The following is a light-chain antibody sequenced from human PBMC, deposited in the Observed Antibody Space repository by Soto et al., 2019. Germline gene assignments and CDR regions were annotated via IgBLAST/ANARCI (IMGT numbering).Light chain of an antibody. CDR2: DVS. CDR3: CSYAGSDTCSWV. Sequence: QSALTQPRSVSGSPGQSVTISCTGTSSDVGGYNYVSWYQQHPGKAPKLMIYDVSKRPSGVPDRFSGSKSGNTASLTISGLQAEDEADYYCCSYAGSDTCSWVFGGGTKLTVL. J-gene: IGLJ3*02. CDR1: SSDVGGYNY. V-gene: IGLV2-11*01.